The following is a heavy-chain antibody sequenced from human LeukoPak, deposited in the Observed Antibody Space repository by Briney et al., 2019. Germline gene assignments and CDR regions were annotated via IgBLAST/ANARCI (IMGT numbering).Heavy chain of an antibody. CDR2: VHSSGST. V-gene: IGHV4-59*11. CDR1: GGSLSGHF. D-gene: IGHD3-9*01. Sequence: KPSDPLSLTCTVSGGSLSGHFWSWFRRPPGKGLENIGYVHSSGSTNYNPSYKSRVTVSLEMSKNQFSLSLSSVTAADTAVYYCARDPGDTDWYNFDFWGQGILVTVSS. CDR3: ARDPGDTDWYNFDF. J-gene: IGHJ4*02.